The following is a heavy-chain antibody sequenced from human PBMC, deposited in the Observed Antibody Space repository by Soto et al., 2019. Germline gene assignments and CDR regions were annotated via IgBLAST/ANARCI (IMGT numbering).Heavy chain of an antibody. Sequence: QVQLVQSGAEVKKPGSSVKVSCKASGGIFSTYAISWLRQAPGQGLEWMGGIIPLFGTPNYAQRFQGGVTITADESTSTAYMELSRLRSEDTAVYYCARDRADYGSGNYYNRIDFWGQGHLVTVSS. D-gene: IGHD3-10*01. J-gene: IGHJ4*02. CDR2: IIPLFGTP. V-gene: IGHV1-69*01. CDR3: ARDRADYGSGNYYNRIDF. CDR1: GGIFSTYA.